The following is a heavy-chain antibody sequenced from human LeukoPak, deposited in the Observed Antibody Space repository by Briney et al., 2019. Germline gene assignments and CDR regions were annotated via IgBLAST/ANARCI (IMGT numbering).Heavy chain of an antibody. J-gene: IGHJ4*02. V-gene: IGHV4-59*08. CDR3: ARHSIRDVAGIDY. CDR2: IYYSGST. CDR1: GGSFSGYY. D-gene: IGHD6-19*01. Sequence: SETLSLTCAVYGGSFSGYYWSWIRQPPGKGLEWIGYIYYSGSTNYNPSLKSRVTISVDTSKNQFSLKLSSVTAADTAVYYCARHSIRDVAGIDYWGQGTLVTVSS.